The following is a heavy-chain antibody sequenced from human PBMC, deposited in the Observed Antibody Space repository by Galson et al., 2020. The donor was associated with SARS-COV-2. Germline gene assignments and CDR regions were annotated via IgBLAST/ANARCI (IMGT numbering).Heavy chain of an antibody. CDR3: AREEVTMIVVVMTPVYYYGMDV. Sequence: SETLSLTCTVSGGSISSSSYYWGWIRQPPGKGLEWIGSIYYSGSTYYNPSLKSRVTISVDTSKNQFSLKLSSVTAADTAVYYCAREEVTMIVVVMTPVYYYGMDVWGQGTTVTVSS. CDR2: IYYSGST. J-gene: IGHJ6*02. CDR1: GGSISSSSYY. V-gene: IGHV4-39*07. D-gene: IGHD3-22*01.